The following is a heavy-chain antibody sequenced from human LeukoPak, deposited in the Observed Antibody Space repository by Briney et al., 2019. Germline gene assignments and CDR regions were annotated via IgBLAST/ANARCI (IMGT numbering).Heavy chain of an antibody. J-gene: IGHJ4*02. CDR2: IDQYGRAK. D-gene: IGHD5-18*01. CDR3: ARADSYGSILDY. V-gene: IGHV3-7*04. CDR1: GFTFSNYW. Sequence: GESLRLACAASGFTFSNYWVSWVRQAPGKGLEWVASIDQYGRAKYYVDSVRGRFTSSRDNTKNSLHLQMNSLRAEDTAVYYCARADSYGSILDYWGQGTRVIDSS.